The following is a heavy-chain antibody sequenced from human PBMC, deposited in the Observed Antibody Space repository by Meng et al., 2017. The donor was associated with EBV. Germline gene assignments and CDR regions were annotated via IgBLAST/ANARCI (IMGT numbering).Heavy chain of an antibody. CDR2: IYSGGST. J-gene: IGHJ4*02. V-gene: IGHV3-53*01. D-gene: IGHD5-12*01. CDR1: GFTVSSNY. CDR3: ATHRLGPLDY. Sequence: VLLLGSGGCLIQPGVSLSLSFAASGFTVSSNYMSWVRQAPVRGLEWVSVIYSGGSTYYADSVKGRFTISRDNSKNTLYLQMNSLRAEDTAVYYCATHRLGPLDYWGQGTLVTVSS.